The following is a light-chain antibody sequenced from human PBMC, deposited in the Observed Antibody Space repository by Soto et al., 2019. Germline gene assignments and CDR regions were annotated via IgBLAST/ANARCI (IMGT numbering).Light chain of an antibody. CDR1: TSDVGSYSL. CDR3: CSYAGSATDV. CDR2: EGT. V-gene: IGLV2-23*01. Sequence: QSVLTQPRSVSGSPGQSVTISCTGTTSDVGSYSLVSWYQQHPGKAPKLMIYEGTKRPSGVSKRFSGSKSGNTASLTISGLQAEDEADYYCCSYAGSATDVFGTGTTGTLL. J-gene: IGLJ1*01.